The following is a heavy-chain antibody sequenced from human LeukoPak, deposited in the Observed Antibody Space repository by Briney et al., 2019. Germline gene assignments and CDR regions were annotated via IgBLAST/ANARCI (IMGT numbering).Heavy chain of an antibody. CDR1: GYAFTSYY. J-gene: IGHJ5*02. D-gene: IGHD1-1*01. CDR2: IKAGHGNT. V-gene: IGHV1-18*04. CDR3: ARDERLLERRPNWFDP. Sequence: ASVKVSCKASGYAFTSYYIHWVRQAPGQGLEWMGIIKAGHGNTNYAQKLQGRVTMTTDTSTSTAYVELRSLRSDDTAVYYCARDERLLERRPNWFDPWGQGTLVTVSS.